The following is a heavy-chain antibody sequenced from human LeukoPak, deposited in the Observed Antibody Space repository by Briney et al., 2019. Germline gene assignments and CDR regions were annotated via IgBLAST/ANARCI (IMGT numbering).Heavy chain of an antibody. V-gene: IGHV1-69*04. J-gene: IGHJ4*02. D-gene: IGHD3-22*01. CDR3: ARVDYYDSSGSISAPFDY. CDR1: GGTFSSYA. CDR2: IIPILGIA. Sequence: GASVKVSCKASGGTFSSYAISWVRQAPGQGLEWMGRIIPILGIANYAQKFQGRVTMTTDTSTSTAYMELRSLRSDDTAVYYCARVDYYDSSGSISAPFDYWGQGTLVTVSS.